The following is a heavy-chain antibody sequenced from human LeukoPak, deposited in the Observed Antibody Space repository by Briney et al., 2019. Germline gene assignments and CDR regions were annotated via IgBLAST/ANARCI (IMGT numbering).Heavy chain of an antibody. CDR3: ARGRGYSGYETNWYFDL. J-gene: IGHJ2*01. CDR2: INPNSGGT. V-gene: IGHV1-2*02. Sequence: ASVKVSCKASGYTFTDYYMHWVRQAPGQGLEWMGWINPNSGGTNYAQKFQGRVTMTRDTSISTAYMELSRLRSDAMAVYYCARGRGYSGYETNWYFDLWGRGTLVTVSS. D-gene: IGHD5-12*01. CDR1: GYTFTDYY.